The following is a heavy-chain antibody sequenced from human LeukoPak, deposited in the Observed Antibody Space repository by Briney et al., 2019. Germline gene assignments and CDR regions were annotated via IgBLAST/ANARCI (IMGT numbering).Heavy chain of an antibody. D-gene: IGHD2-2*01. CDR3: ARRVTYCSSTSCLNWFDP. J-gene: IGHJ5*02. CDR1: GYTFTGYY. V-gene: IGHV1-2*02. Sequence: ASVTVSCKASGYTFTGYYMHWVRQAPGQGLEWMGWINPNSGGTNYAQKFQGRVTMTRDTSISTAYMELSRLRSDDTAVYYCARRVTYCSSTSCLNWFDPWGQGTLVTVSS. CDR2: INPNSGGT.